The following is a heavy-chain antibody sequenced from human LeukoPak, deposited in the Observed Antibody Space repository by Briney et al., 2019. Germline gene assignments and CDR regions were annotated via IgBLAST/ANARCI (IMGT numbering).Heavy chain of an antibody. J-gene: IGHJ6*02. V-gene: IGHV3-33*01. CDR3: ARYCSGGTCKLGYYYYGMDV. CDR2: IWYDGSIK. CDR1: GXTFSNYG. Sequence: GRSLRLSCAASGXTFSNYGMHWVRQAPGKGLEWVAVIWYDGSIKYYADSVKGRFSISRDNSKNTLYLQMNSLRAEDTAVYYCARYCSGGTCKLGYYYYGMDVWGQGTTVTVSS. D-gene: IGHD2-15*01.